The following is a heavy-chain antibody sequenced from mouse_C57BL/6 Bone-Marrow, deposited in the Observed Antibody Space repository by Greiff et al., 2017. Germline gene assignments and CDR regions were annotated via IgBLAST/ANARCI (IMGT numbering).Heavy chain of an antibody. Sequence: EVQLQQSGAELVKPGASVKLSCTASGFNIKDYYMHWVKQRTEQGLEWIGRIDPEDGETKYAPQFQGKATITADTSSNTAYLQLSSLTSEDTAVYYCARWDYGSSNYAMDYWGQGTSVTVSS. CDR2: IDPEDGET. J-gene: IGHJ4*01. V-gene: IGHV14-2*01. CDR3: ARWDYGSSNYAMDY. CDR1: GFNIKDYY. D-gene: IGHD1-1*01.